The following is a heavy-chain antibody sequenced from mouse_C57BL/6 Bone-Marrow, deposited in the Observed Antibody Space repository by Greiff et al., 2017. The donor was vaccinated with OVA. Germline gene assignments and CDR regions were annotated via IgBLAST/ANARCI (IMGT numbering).Heavy chain of an antibody. CDR3: ARETYSLWPLAY. D-gene: IGHD1-1*02. J-gene: IGHJ3*01. V-gene: IGHV1-69*01. Sequence: QVQLQQPGAELVMPGASVKLSCQASGSPFTSYWMHWVKPRPGQGLEWIGEIDPSDSYTNYNQKFKGKSTLTVDKSSSTAYMQLSSLTSEDSAVYYCARETYSLWPLAYWGQGTLVTVSA. CDR2: IDPSDSYT. CDR1: GSPFTSYW.